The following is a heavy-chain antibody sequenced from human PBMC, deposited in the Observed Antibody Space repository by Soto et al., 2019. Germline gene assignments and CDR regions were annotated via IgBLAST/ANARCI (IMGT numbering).Heavy chain of an antibody. D-gene: IGHD2-8*01. CDR1: GFNFSDHY. Sequence: QVHLVESGGGLVKPGGSRRLSCVVSGFNFSDHYMTWIRQPPGKGLEWVSSIGGGGAPIYYTQSVKGRFTISRDNAKNSLYLQMSTLRAEATAVYYWARSKEGCTHSHFDYWGQGALLTVSS. V-gene: IGHV3-11*01. J-gene: IGHJ4*02. CDR3: ARSKEGCTHSHFDY. CDR2: IGGGGAPI.